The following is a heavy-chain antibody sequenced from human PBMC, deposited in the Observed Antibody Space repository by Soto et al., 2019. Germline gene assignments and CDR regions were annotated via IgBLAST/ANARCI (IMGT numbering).Heavy chain of an antibody. D-gene: IGHD3-10*01. CDR3: ASCPQNCITSSLCCLFFDY. Sequence: SETLSLTCSVSGGSIGGGYGSWIRQPPGKGLEWIGYVYYSDSINYNPSLESRVIISVDTSKNQLSLRLSSVTAADTAVYYCASCPQNCITSSLCCLFFDYWCQGTLVTVSS. J-gene: IGHJ4*02. CDR2: VYYSDSI. V-gene: IGHV4-59*01. CDR1: GGSIGGGY.